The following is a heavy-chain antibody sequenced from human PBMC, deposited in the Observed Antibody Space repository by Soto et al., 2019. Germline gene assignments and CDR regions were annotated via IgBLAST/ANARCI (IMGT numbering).Heavy chain of an antibody. CDR2: INPSGGST. CDR3: ASVNYYFWSGYYLSGMDV. J-gene: IGHJ6*02. Sequence: GASVKVSCKASGYTFTSYYMHWVRQAPGQGLEWMGIINPSGGSTSYAQKFQGRVTMTRDTSTSTVYMELSSLRSEDTAVYYCASVNYYFWSGYYLSGMDVWGQGTTVTVSS. V-gene: IGHV1-46*01. D-gene: IGHD3-3*01. CDR1: GYTFTSYY.